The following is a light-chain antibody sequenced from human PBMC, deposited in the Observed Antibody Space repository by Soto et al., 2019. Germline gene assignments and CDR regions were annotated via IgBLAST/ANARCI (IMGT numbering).Light chain of an antibody. CDR1: SSDVGGYNY. CDR2: EVS. CDR3: CSYISSTTPLYV. J-gene: IGLJ1*01. Sequence: QSALTQPASVSGSPGQSITISCTGTSSDVGGYNYVSWYKQHPGKAPKLMIYEVSNRPSGVSSRFSGSKSGNTASLTISGLQAEDEADYYCCSYISSTTPLYVFGTGTKVTVL. V-gene: IGLV2-14*01.